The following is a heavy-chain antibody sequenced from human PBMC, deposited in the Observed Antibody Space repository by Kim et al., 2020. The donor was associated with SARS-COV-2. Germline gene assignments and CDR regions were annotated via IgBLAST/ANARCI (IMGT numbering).Heavy chain of an antibody. Sequence: GGSLRLSCAASGFTFSSYAMHWVRQAPGKGLEWVAVISYDGSNKYYADSVKGRFTISRDNSKNTLYLQMNSLRAGDTAVYYCASTYCSSTSCFETDYWG. J-gene: IGHJ4*01. CDR3: ASTYCSSTSCFETDY. D-gene: IGHD2-2*01. CDR2: ISYDGSNK. CDR1: GFTFSSYA. V-gene: IGHV3-30-3*01.